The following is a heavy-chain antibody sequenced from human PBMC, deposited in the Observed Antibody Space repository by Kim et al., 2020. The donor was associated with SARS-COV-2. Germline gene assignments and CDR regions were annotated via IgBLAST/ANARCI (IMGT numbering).Heavy chain of an antibody. D-gene: IGHD3-3*01. CDR3: ARDGDGGPGFLVYYMDV. CDR1: GFTFSSYG. Sequence: GGSLRLSCAASGFTFSSYGMHWVRQAPGKGLEWVAVIWYDGSNKYYADSVKGRFTISRDNSKNTLYLQMNSLRAEDTAVYYCARDGDGGPGFLVYYMDVWGKGTTVTVSS. V-gene: IGHV3-33*01. CDR2: IWYDGSNK. J-gene: IGHJ6*03.